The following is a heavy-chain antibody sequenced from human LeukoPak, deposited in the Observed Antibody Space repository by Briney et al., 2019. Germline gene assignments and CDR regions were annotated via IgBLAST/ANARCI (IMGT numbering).Heavy chain of an antibody. V-gene: IGHV3-23*01. D-gene: IGHD2-15*01. CDR2: ISGSGDST. CDR3: ARDRGYCSGGSCYLWFDP. J-gene: IGHJ5*02. CDR1: GFTFSSYA. Sequence: GGSLRLSCVASGFTFSSYAMNWVRQAPGKGLEWVSVISGSGDSTYYADSVKGRFTISRDNAKNSLYLQMNSLRAGDTAVYYCARDRGYCSGGSCYLWFDPWGQGTLVTVSS.